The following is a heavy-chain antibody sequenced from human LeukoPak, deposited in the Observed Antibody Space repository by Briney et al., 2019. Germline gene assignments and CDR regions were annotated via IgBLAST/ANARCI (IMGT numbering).Heavy chain of an antibody. J-gene: IGHJ4*02. CDR1: GGIFSSYA. D-gene: IGHD3-22*01. Sequence: SVKVSCKASGGIFSSYAISWVRQAPGQGLEWMGGIIPIFGTANYAQKFQGRVTITTDESTSTAYMELSSLRSEDTAVYYCARGDSSGYYIFPYFDYWGQGTLVTVSS. CDR2: IIPIFGTA. CDR3: ARGDSSGYYIFPYFDY. V-gene: IGHV1-69*05.